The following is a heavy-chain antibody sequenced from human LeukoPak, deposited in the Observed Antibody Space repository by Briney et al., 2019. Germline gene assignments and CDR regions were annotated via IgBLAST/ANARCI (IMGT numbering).Heavy chain of an antibody. CDR3: ARGPGYYYGMDV. Sequence: PSETLSLTCAVYGGSFIGYYWSWIRQPPGKGREWIGEINHSGSTNYNPSLKSRVTISVDTSKNQFSLKLSSVTAADTAVYYCARGPGYYYGMDVWGKGTTVTVSS. V-gene: IGHV4-34*01. CDR1: GGSFIGYY. CDR2: INHSGST. J-gene: IGHJ6*04.